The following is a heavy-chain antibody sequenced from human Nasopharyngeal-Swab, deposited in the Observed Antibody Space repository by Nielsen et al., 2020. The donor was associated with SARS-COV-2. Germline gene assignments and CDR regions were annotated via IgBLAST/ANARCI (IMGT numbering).Heavy chain of an antibody. J-gene: IGHJ4*02. Sequence: GSLRLSCTVSGGSISSYYWSWIRQPPGKGLEWIGYIYYSGSTNYNPSLKSRVTISVDTSKNQFSLKLSSVTAADTAVYYCARDLLDSGWTDYWGQGTLVTVSS. CDR1: GGSISSYY. CDR3: ARDLLDSGWTDY. V-gene: IGHV4-59*01. CDR2: IYYSGST. D-gene: IGHD6-19*01.